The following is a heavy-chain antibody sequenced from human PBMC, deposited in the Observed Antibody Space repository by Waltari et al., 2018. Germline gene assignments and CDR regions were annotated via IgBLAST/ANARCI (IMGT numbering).Heavy chain of an antibody. CDR3: AGAPSY. Sequence: EVQLVESGGGLVQPGGSLRLCCAASGFTFRSYWRGWVRQGPGKGPEWWANIKQDGSEKNYGDAVKGRFTISRDNAKNSLYLQMNSLRAEDTAVYYCAGAPSYWGQGTLVTVSS. CDR1: GFTFRSYW. V-gene: IGHV3-7*04. J-gene: IGHJ4*02. CDR2: IKQDGSEK.